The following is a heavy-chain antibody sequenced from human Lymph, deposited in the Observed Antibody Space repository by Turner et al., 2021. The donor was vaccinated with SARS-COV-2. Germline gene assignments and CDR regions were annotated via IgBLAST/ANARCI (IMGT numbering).Heavy chain of an antibody. V-gene: IGHV1-2*02. CDR3: AREGVTVSGYYYGMDV. CDR2: INPNSGGT. D-gene: IGHD4-17*01. CDR1: GYTFTAYY. J-gene: IGHJ6*02. Sequence: QVQLVQSGAEVKKPGASVKVSCKASGYTFTAYYMHWGRPAPGQGLEWMGWINPNSGGTNYAQKFQGRVTMTRDTSISTAYMGLSRLTSDDTAVYYCAREGVTVSGYYYGMDVWGQGTTVTVSS.